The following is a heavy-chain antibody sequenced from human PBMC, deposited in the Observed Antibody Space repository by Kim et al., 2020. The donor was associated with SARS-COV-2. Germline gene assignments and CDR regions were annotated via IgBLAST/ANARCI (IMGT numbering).Heavy chain of an antibody. CDR3: ARSGRVTIFGVASPFDY. CDR2: IYYSGST. CDR1: GGSISSYY. J-gene: IGHJ4*02. D-gene: IGHD3-3*01. V-gene: IGHV4-59*13. Sequence: SETLSLTCTVSGGSISSYYWSWIRQPPGKGLEWIGYIYYSGSTNYNPSLKSRVTISVDTSKNQFSLKLSSVTAADTAVYYCARSGRVTIFGVASPFDYWGQGTLVTVSS.